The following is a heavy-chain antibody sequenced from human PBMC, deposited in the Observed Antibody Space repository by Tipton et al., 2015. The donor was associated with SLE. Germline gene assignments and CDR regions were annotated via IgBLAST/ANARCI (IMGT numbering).Heavy chain of an antibody. Sequence: GSLRLSCVASGFTFRSSSMAWVRRAPGRGLVWVSIIYYGARRYSRDSVKGRFTISRDDSKNTLDLQMDSLRAEDTGIYYCAKGGAGGLFFDSWGQGTLVTVPS. D-gene: IGHD3/OR15-3a*01. CDR3: AKGGAGGLFFDS. CDR1: GFTFRSSS. CDR2: IYYGARR. J-gene: IGHJ4*02. V-gene: IGHV3-23*03.